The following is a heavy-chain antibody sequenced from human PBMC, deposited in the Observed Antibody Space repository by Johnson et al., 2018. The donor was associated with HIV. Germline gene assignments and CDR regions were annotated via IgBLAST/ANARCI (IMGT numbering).Heavy chain of an antibody. CDR1: GFTFSDYY. J-gene: IGHJ3*02. V-gene: IGHV3-11*04. CDR3: ARPTRSSIAAAGDDAFDI. Sequence: QVQLVESGGGVVKPGGSLRLSCAASGFTFSDYYMSWIRQAPGKGLEWISYISSSGSTIYYADSVKGRFTISRDNAKHSLYLQMNSLRSEDTAVYYCARPTRSSIAAAGDDAFDIWGQGTMVTVSS. CDR2: ISSSGSTI. D-gene: IGHD6-13*01.